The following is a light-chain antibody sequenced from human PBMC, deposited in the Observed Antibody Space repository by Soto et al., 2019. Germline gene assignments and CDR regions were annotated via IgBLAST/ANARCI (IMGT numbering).Light chain of an antibody. CDR2: GAS. CDR3: QRYKNWPQLT. V-gene: IGKV3-15*01. Sequence: EIVMTQSPATLSVSPGERATLSCRASQSVSSNLAWYQQKPGQAPRLLIDGASTRATGIPARFSGSGSGTEVTLTLSSLQSEDFAVYYCQRYKNWPQLTFGGGTKVEIK. CDR1: QSVSSN. J-gene: IGKJ4*01.